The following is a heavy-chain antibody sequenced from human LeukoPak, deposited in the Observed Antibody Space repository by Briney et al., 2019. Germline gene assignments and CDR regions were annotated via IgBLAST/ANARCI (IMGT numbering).Heavy chain of an antibody. CDR3: GYDSRVSYYYYYMDV. CDR1: GFTFSSYS. J-gene: IGHJ6*03. CDR2: ISGSGGST. V-gene: IGHV3-23*01. Sequence: GGSLRLSCAASGFTFSSYSMSWFRQPQGKGLDWVSSISGSGGSTYYADSAKGRFTISKDNSKNTLYLQMSSLRAEHTAVYYCGYDSRVSYYYYYMDVWGKGTTVTVSS. D-gene: IGHD3-22*01.